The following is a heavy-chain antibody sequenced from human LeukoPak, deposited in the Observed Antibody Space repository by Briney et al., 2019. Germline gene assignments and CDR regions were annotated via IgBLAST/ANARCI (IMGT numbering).Heavy chain of an antibody. V-gene: IGHV4-4*07. CDR2: IYTSGST. CDR3: ARGSGYSGSYEFDY. J-gene: IGHJ4*02. D-gene: IGHD1-26*01. CDR1: GGSISSYY. Sequence: SETLSLTCTVSGGSISSYYWSWIRQPAGKGLEWIGRIYTSGSTNYNPSLKSRVTMSVDTSKNQFSLKLSPVTAADTAVYYCARGSGYSGSYEFDYWGQGTLVTVSS.